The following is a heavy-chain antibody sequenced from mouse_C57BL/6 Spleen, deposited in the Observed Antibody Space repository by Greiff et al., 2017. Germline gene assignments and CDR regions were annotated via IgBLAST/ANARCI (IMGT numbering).Heavy chain of an antibody. CDR1: GYSFTSYY. J-gene: IGHJ3*01. CDR2: IYPGSGNT. D-gene: IGHD1-1*01. Sequence: QVQLQQSGPELVKPGASVKISCKASGYSFTSYYIHWVKQRPGQGLEWIGWIYPGSGNTKYNEKFKGKATLTADTSSSTAYMQLSSLTSEDSAVYYCAREDGSSYGGFAYWGQGTLVTVSA. V-gene: IGHV1-66*01. CDR3: AREDGSSYGGFAY.